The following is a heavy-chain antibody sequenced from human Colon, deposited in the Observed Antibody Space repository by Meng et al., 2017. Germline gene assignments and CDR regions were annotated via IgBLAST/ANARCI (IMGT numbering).Heavy chain of an antibody. J-gene: IGHJ4*02. Sequence: SETLSLTCAVSGDSISSGYYWGWIRQPTGKGLEWIESIYHSGSTYYNPSLKSLVTISADTSKNQLSLRLNSVTAADTAVYSCASLLGYSYGYVDYWGQGTLVTVSS. V-gene: IGHV4-38-2*01. D-gene: IGHD5-18*01. CDR3: ASLLGYSYGYVDY. CDR2: IYHSGST. CDR1: GDSISSGYY.